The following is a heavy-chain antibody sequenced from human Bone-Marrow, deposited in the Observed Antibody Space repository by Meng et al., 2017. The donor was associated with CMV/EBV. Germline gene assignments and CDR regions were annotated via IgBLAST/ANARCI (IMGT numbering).Heavy chain of an antibody. CDR2: INHSGST. CDR1: GGSFSGYY. D-gene: IGHD6-13*01. J-gene: IGHJ3*02. CDR3: ATGGYSSSWYSLDAFDI. V-gene: IGHV4-34*01. Sequence: SETLSLTCAVYGGSFSGYYWSWIRQPPGKGLEWIGEINHSGSTNYNPSLKSRVTISVDMSKNQFSLKLSSVTAADTAVYYCATGGYSSSWYSLDAFDIWGQGTMVTVSS.